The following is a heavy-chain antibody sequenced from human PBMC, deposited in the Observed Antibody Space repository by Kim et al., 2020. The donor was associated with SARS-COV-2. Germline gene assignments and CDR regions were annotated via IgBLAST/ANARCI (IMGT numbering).Heavy chain of an antibody. V-gene: IGHV1-69*13. Sequence: SVKVSCKASGGTFSSYAISWVRQAPGQGLEWMGGIIPIFGTANYAQKFQGRVTITADESTSTAYMELSSLRSEDTAVYYCAREYGFGELLRIDYWGQGTLVTVSS. J-gene: IGHJ4*02. CDR2: IIPIFGTA. CDR1: GGTFSSYA. CDR3: AREYGFGELLRIDY. D-gene: IGHD3-10*01.